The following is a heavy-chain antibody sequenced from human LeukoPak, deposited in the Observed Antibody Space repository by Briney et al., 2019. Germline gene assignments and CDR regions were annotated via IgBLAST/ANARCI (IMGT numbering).Heavy chain of an antibody. CDR2: VSYDGSNK. Sequence: GRSLRLSCAASGFTFSSYAMHWVRQAPGKGLEWVAVVSYDGSNKYYADSVKGRFTISRDNSKNALYLQMNSLRAEDTAVYYCARDSSGRLRGWFDPWGQGTLVTVSS. CDR3: ARDSSGRLRGWFDP. J-gene: IGHJ5*02. V-gene: IGHV3-30*04. CDR1: GFTFSSYA. D-gene: IGHD2-15*01.